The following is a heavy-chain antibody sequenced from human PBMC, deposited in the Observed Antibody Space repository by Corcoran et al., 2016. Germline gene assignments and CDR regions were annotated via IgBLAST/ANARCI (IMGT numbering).Heavy chain of an antibody. V-gene: IGHV3-30*18. Sequence: QVQLVESGGGVVQPGRSLRLSCAASGFTFSSYGMHWVRQAPGKGLEWVAVISYDGSNKYYADSVKGRFTISRDNSKNTLYLQMNSLRAEDTAVYYCAKDQGELLFDYWGQGTLVTVSS. CDR3: AKDQGELLFDY. D-gene: IGHD1-26*01. CDR1: GFTFSSYG. J-gene: IGHJ4*02. CDR2: ISYDGSNK.